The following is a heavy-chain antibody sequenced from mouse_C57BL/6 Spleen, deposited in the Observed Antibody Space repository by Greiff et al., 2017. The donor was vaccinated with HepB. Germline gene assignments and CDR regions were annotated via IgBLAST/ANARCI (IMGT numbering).Heavy chain of an antibody. V-gene: IGHV5-4*01. CDR2: ISDGGSYT. Sequence: VQLKESGGGLVKPGGSLKLSCAASGFTFSSYAMSWVRQTPEKRLEWVATISDGGSYTYYPDNVKGRFTISRDNAKNNLYLQMSHLKSEDTAMYYCAREWGMVTGAMDYWGQGTSVTVSS. CDR3: AREWGMVTGAMDY. J-gene: IGHJ4*01. CDR1: GFTFSSYA. D-gene: IGHD2-2*01.